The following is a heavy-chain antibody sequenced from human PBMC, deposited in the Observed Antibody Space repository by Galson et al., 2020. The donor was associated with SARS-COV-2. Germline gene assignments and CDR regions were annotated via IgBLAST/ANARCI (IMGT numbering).Heavy chain of an antibody. Sequence: GGSLRLSCAASGFTFSSYAMSWVRQAPGKGLEWVSAISGIGGSTYYADSVKGRFTISRDNSKNTLYLQMNSLRAEDTAVYYCAKDFIPHIVQEDRSHFDYWGQGTLVTVSS. CDR3: AKDFIPHIVQEDRSHFDY. D-gene: IGHD2-21*01. CDR2: ISGIGGST. J-gene: IGHJ4*02. V-gene: IGHV3-23*01. CDR1: GFTFSSYA.